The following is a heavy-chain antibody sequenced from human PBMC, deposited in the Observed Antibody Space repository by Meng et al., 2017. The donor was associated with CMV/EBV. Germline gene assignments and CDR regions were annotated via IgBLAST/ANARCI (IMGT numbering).Heavy chain of an antibody. J-gene: IGHJ4*02. V-gene: IGHV1-46*01. CDR3: ARESGSVGDY. CDR1: AYTFTSYY. D-gene: IGHD1-26*01. Sequence: GQAGAEVKHHRASGIVPCNAYAYTFTSYYMHWVRQAPGTGLEWMGIINPSGGSTSYAQKIQGRVTMTRETSTSTVYMELSSLRSDDTAVYYCARESGSVGDYWGQGTLVTVSS. CDR2: INPSGGST.